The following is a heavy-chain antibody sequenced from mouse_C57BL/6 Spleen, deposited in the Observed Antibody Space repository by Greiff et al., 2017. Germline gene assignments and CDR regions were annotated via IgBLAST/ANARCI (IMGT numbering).Heavy chain of an antibody. CDR2: IYPGSGST. D-gene: IGHD2-5*01. CDR3: ARGGYSNPWFAY. CDR1: GYTFTSYW. J-gene: IGHJ3*01. V-gene: IGHV1-55*01. Sequence: QVQLKQPGAELVKPGASVKMSCKASGYTFTSYWITWVKQRPGQGLEWIGDIYPGSGSTNYNEKFKSKATLTVDTSSSTAYMQLSSLTSEDSAVYYCARGGYSNPWFAYWGQGTLVTVSA.